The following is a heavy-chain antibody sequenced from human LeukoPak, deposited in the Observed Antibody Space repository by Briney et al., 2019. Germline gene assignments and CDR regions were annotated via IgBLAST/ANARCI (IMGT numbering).Heavy chain of an antibody. J-gene: IGHJ4*02. CDR3: AKDYHRYSYGLD. Sequence: AGGSLRLSCAASGFTFSDYYMSWIRQAPGKGLEWVSYIISSGSTTYYADSVKGRSTISRDNAKNSLYLQMSSLRAEDTAVYYCAKDYHRYSYGLDWGQGTLVTVSS. V-gene: IGHV3-11*01. CDR2: IISSGSTT. CDR1: GFTFSDYY. D-gene: IGHD5-18*01.